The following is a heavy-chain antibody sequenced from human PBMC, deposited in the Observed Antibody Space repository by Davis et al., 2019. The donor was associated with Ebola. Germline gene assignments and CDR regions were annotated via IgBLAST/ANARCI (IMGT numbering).Heavy chain of an antibody. CDR1: GDSISSSNW. Sequence: SETLSLTCAVSGDSISSSNWWSWVRQPPGKGLEWIGEINHSGSTNYNPSLKSRVTISVDTSKNQFSLKLSSVTAADTAVYYCARGRARPLGYFD. J-gene: IGHJ4*01. D-gene: IGHD6-6*01. V-gene: IGHV4-4*02. CDR3: ARGRARPLGYFD. CDR2: INHSGST.